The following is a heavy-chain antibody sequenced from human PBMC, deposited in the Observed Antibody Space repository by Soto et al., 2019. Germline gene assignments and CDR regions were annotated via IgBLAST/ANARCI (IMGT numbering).Heavy chain of an antibody. CDR1: GYTFTSYD. V-gene: IGHV1-8*01. Sequence: ASVKVSCKASGYTFTSYDMNWVRQATGEGLEWMGWMNPNSGNTGYAQKFQGRVTMTRNTSISTAYMELSSLRSEDTAVYYCARFPITIFGVIEYYFDYRGQGTLVTVSS. CDR2: MNPNSGNT. D-gene: IGHD3-3*01. J-gene: IGHJ4*02. CDR3: ARFPITIFGVIEYYFDY.